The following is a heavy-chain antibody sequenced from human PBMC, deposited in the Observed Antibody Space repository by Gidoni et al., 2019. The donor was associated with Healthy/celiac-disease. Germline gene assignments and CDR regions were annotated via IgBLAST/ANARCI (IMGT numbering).Heavy chain of an antibody. CDR3: ARDTPDDSSSWGNWFDP. D-gene: IGHD6-13*01. CDR2: INPSGGST. CDR1: GYTFTSYY. J-gene: IGHJ5*02. V-gene: IGHV1-46*03. Sequence: QVQLVQSGAEVKKPGASVKVSCKAPGYTFTSYYMHWVRQAPGQGLEWMGIINPSGGSTSYAQKFQGRVTMTRDTSTSTVYMELSSLRSEDTAVYYCARDTPDDSSSWGNWFDPWGQGTLVTVSS.